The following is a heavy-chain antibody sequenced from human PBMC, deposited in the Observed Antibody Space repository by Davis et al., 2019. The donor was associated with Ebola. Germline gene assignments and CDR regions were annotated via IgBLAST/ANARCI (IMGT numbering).Heavy chain of an antibody. Sequence: AASVKVSCKASGYTFTTFGISWVRQAPGQGLEWMGGMNPYNGNTNYAQKFQGRVTITADKSTSTAYMELSSLRSEDTAVYYCARDPFGQYDSSGYEDYWGQGTLVTVSS. CDR2: MNPYNGNT. CDR1: GYTFTTFG. V-gene: IGHV1-18*01. J-gene: IGHJ4*02. D-gene: IGHD3-22*01. CDR3: ARDPFGQYDSSGYEDY.